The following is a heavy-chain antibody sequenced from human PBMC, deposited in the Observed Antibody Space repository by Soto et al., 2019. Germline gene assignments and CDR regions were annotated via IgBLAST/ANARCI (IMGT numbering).Heavy chain of an antibody. V-gene: IGHV3-53*01. Sequence: GGSLRLSCAASGFTVSSNYMSWVRQAPGKGLEWVSVIYSGGSTYYADSVKGRFTISRDNSKNTLYLQMNSLRAEDTAVYYCARDTELYSGSYYRSYGMDVWGQGTTVTVSS. CDR3: ARDTELYSGSYYRSYGMDV. CDR1: GFTVSSNY. J-gene: IGHJ6*02. D-gene: IGHD1-26*01. CDR2: IYSGGST.